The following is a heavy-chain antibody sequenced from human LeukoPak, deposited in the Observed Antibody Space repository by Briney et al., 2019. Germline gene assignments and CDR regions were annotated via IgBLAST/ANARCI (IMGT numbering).Heavy chain of an antibody. CDR3: AKVDVHYRAVDGGPVDP. D-gene: IGHD6-19*01. CDR1: GYTFTDYY. V-gene: IGHV1-2*02. CDR2: IDPHGSGP. J-gene: IGHJ5*02. Sequence: ASVKVSCKASGYTFTDYYIHWFRQAPGHGLEWMGWIDPHGSGPDSAQMFQGRFSMTTDTFSSTAYLDLSRLTSDDTAVYYCAKVDVHYRAVDGGPVDPWGQGTLVTVSS.